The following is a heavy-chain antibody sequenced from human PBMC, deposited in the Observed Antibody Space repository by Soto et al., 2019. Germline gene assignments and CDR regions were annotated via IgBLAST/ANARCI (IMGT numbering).Heavy chain of an antibody. J-gene: IGHJ5*02. D-gene: IGHD4-17*01. V-gene: IGHV3-9*01. CDR3: AKAASEGNYGDYVNWFDP. Sequence: EVQLVESGGGLVQPGRSLRLSCAASGFTFDDYAMHWVRQAPGKGLEWVSGISWNSGSIGYADSVKGRFTISRDNAKNPLYLKMNSMRAEETALYYCAKAASEGNYGDYVNWFDPWGQGTLVTVSS. CDR2: ISWNSGSI. CDR1: GFTFDDYA.